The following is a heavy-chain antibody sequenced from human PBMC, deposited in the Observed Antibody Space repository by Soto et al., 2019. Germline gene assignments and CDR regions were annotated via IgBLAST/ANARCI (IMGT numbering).Heavy chain of an antibody. Sequence: PGESLKISCTGSGYSFTTYWISWVRQMPGKGLEWMGRIDPSDSYTNYSPSFQGHVTISADKSISTAYLQWSSLKASDTAMYYCPRQSEAVAGRQYYYGMDVWGQGTTVTSP. D-gene: IGHD6-19*01. CDR1: GYSFTTYW. J-gene: IGHJ6*02. V-gene: IGHV5-10-1*01. CDR3: PRQSEAVAGRQYYYGMDV. CDR2: IDPSDSYT.